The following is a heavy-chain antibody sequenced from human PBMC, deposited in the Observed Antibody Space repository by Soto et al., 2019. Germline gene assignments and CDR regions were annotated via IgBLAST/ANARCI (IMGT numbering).Heavy chain of an antibody. Sequence: QVQLVESGGGVVQPGRSLRLSCAASGFPFSDYAIHWVRQAPGKGLEWVAVISFDGSNTYYADSVKGRFTVSRDNSKHTLSLQMNSLRSDDTALYYCAKALRGGCDYWGQGALVTVSS. CDR1: GFPFSDYA. J-gene: IGHJ4*02. V-gene: IGHV3-30*18. D-gene: IGHD3-10*01. CDR3: AKALRGGCDY. CDR2: ISFDGSNT.